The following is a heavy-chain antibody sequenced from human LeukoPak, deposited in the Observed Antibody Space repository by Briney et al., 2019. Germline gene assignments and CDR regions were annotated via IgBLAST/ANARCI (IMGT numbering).Heavy chain of an antibody. Sequence: GGSLRLSCAASGFTVSSNYMSWVRQAPGKGLEWVAHMKQDGSEKYYVDSVKGRFTISGDNAKNSLSLQMNSLRAEDTAVYYCVGWGGVGNFWGQGTLVTVSS. D-gene: IGHD3-16*01. CDR2: MKQDGSEK. CDR3: VGWGGVGNF. CDR1: GFTVSSNY. J-gene: IGHJ4*02. V-gene: IGHV3-7*01.